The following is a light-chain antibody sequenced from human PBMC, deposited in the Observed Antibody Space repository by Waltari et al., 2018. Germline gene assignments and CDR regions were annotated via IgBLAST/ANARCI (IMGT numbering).Light chain of an antibody. CDR2: GAS. CDR1: QSVGGN. J-gene: IGKJ2*01. V-gene: IGKV3-15*01. Sequence: IAMTLSRATLSVSRGDRAALSCRASQSVGGNLAWYQQKPGQAPRLLIYGASTWVTGLPARFSGSGSETEFTLTISSVQSEDFAVYYCQQYNDWPLYTFGQGTKLEIK. CDR3: QQYNDWPLYT.